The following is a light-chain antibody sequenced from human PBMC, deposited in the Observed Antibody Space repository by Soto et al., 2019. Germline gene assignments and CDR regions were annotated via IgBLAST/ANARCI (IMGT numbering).Light chain of an antibody. Sequence: QSVLTQPPSASGTPGQRVTISCSGRSASIGNNFVCWYQQLPGTAPKLLIYSNNQRPSGVPDRFSGSKSGTSASLAISGLRSEDEGDYYCVSWDDSLSGLVFGTGTKVTVL. V-gene: IGLV1-47*02. CDR3: VSWDDSLSGLV. CDR2: SNN. J-gene: IGLJ1*01. CDR1: SASIGNNF.